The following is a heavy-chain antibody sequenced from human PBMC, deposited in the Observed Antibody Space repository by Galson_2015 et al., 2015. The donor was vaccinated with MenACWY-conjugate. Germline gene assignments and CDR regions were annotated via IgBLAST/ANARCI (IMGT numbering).Heavy chain of an antibody. J-gene: IGHJ6*02. Sequence: QSGAEVTKPGESLKISCQGSGYSFTHYWIAWVRQMPGKGLEWVGLINPVDSNIRYSPSFQGQVTISADESISTAYLQWSSLKASDTAMYYCARHPPGGRGMDVWGRGTTVTVSS. V-gene: IGHV5-51*01. CDR3: ARHPPGGRGMDV. D-gene: IGHD1-26*01. CDR1: GYSFTHYW. CDR2: INPVDSNI.